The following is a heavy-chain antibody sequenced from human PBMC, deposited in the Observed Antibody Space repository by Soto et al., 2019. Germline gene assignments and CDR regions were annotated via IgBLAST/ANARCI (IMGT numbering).Heavy chain of an antibody. CDR1: GYTFTSYY. CDR3: ARDLSGTTDGNRFDP. J-gene: IGHJ5*02. Sequence: ASVKVSCKASGYTFTSYYMHWVRQAPGQGLEWMGIINPSGGSTSYAQKFQGRVTMTRDTSTSTVYMELSSLRSEDTAVYYCARDLSGTTDGNRFDPWGQGTLVTVSS. V-gene: IGHV1-46*01. CDR2: INPSGGST. D-gene: IGHD1-7*01.